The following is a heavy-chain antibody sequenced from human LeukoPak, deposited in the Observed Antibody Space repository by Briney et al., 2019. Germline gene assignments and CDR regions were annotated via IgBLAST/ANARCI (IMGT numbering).Heavy chain of an antibody. CDR3: ARLRAEYCTNGVCYIPYYYYYYMDV. V-gene: IGHV3-7*01. CDR1: GFTFSSHW. J-gene: IGHJ6*03. Sequence: TGGSLRLSCAASGFTFSSHWMSWVRQAPGKGLEWVANIKQEGSEKKYVDSVKGRFTISRDNAKNSLYLQMNSLRAEDTAVYYCARLRAEYCTNGVCYIPYYYYYYMDVWGKGTTVTVSS. CDR2: IKQEGSEK. D-gene: IGHD2-8*01.